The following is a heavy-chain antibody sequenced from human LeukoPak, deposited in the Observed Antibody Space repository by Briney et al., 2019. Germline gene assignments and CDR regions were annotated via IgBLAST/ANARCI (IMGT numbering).Heavy chain of an antibody. CDR3: ARGRDRSKAGDH. CDR2: IHPSGIF. CDR1: GGSCDDYY. V-gene: IGHV4-34*01. Sequence: SETLSLTCAVYGGSCDDYYCSWIRQPPGKGLEWIGEIHPSGIFYYNSSLMSRVTISIDTSKSQFSLRLTPVTAADTGFYYCARGRDRSKAGDHWGQGSLVTVSS. J-gene: IGHJ4*02. D-gene: IGHD5-24*01.